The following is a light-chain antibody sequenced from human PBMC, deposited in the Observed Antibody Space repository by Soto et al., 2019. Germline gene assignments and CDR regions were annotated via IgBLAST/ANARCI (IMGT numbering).Light chain of an antibody. CDR2: ADK. CDR3: QSYDSSLNGDV. V-gene: IGLV1-40*01. J-gene: IGLJ1*01. Sequence: QLGLTQPPSVSGAPGQRVTISCTGSSSNIGGAYDVHWYQQLPGTSPKRLIYADKYRHSGVPDRFSGSKSGTSASLAITGLQAEDEDDYYRQSYDSSLNGDVFGNGNKVTVL. CDR1: SSNIGGAYD.